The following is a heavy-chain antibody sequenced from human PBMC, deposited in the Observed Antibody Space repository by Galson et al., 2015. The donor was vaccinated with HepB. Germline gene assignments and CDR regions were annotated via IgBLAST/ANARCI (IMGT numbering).Heavy chain of an antibody. CDR3: AKRVGFRELRDDY. CDR2: ISGSGGST. Sequence: SLRLSCAASGFTFSSYAMSWVRQAPGKGLEWVSAISGSGGSTYYADSVKGRFTISRDNSKNTLYLQMNSLRAEDTAVYYCAKRVGFRELRDDYWGQGTLVTVSS. CDR1: GFTFSSYA. D-gene: IGHD3-10*01. J-gene: IGHJ4*02. V-gene: IGHV3-23*01.